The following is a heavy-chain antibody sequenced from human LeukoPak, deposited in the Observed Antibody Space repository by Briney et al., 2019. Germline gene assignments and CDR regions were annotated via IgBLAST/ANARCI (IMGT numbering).Heavy chain of an antibody. D-gene: IGHD4-23*01. V-gene: IGHV1-69*05. CDR3: ARGGNRFDY. Sequence: SVKVSCKASGGAFSSYAISWVRQAPGRGLEWMGGIIPIFGTANYAQKFQGRVTITTAESMSTTYMELSTLRSEDTAVYYCARGGNRFDYWGQGTLVTVSS. CDR2: IIPIFGTA. J-gene: IGHJ4*02. CDR1: GGAFSSYA.